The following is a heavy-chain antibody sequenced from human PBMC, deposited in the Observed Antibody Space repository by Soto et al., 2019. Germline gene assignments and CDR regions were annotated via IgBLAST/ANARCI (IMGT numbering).Heavy chain of an antibody. D-gene: IGHD5-12*01. Sequence: PGGSLRLSCAASGFTFSSYAMSWVRQAPGKGLDWVSSTSINVAATYYGDSVRGRFTFSRDNSKNMLYLQMNSLTAGDTAVYYCATISVASNTEYWGQGTQVTVSS. J-gene: IGHJ4*02. CDR3: ATISVASNTEY. CDR1: GFTFSSYA. V-gene: IGHV3-23*01. CDR2: TSINVAAT.